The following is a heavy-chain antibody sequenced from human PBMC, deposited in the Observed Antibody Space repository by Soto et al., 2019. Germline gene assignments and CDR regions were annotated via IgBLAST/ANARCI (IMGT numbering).Heavy chain of an antibody. V-gene: IGHV3-66*01. CDR3: AREVRAGAFAFDT. Sequence: GGSLRLSCAVSGFTVSSNYMNWVRQAPGKGLEWVSFIYSGGNTYYADSVKGRFTISRDNSKNMLYLQMNSLRVEDTAVYYCAREVRAGAFAFDTRAQGTMLPVSS. J-gene: IGHJ3*02. D-gene: IGHD3-10*01. CDR1: GFTVSSNY. CDR2: IYSGGNT.